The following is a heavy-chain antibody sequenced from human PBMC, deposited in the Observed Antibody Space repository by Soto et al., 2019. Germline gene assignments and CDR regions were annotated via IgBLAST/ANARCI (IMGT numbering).Heavy chain of an antibody. D-gene: IGHD2-15*01. CDR1: GGSISSYY. CDR3: ARYCGGGSCYIDP. CDR2: MYHIGST. V-gene: IGHV4-59*01. Sequence: PSETLSLTCTVSGGSISSYYWSWIRQPPGKGLEWIGYMYHIGSTNYNPSLKSRVTISVDTSKNQFSLKLSSVTAADTAVYYCARYCGGGSCYIDPWGQGTLVTVSS. J-gene: IGHJ5*02.